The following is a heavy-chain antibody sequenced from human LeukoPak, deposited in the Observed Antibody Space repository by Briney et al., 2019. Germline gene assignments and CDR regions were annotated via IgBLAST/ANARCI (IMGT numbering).Heavy chain of an antibody. J-gene: IGHJ4*02. V-gene: IGHV4-59*11. D-gene: IGHD1-20*01. CDR1: GGSISSHY. CDR2: IYYSGST. Sequence: SETLSLTCTVSGGSISSHYWSWIRQPPGKGLEWIGYIYYSGSTNYNPSLKNRVTISVDTSKNQFSLKLSSVTAADTAVYYCARGSYNWNGWGQGTLVTVSS. CDR3: ARGSYNWNG.